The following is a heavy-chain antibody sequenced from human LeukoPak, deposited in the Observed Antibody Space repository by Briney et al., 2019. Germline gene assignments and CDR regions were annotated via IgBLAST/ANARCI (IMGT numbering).Heavy chain of an antibody. CDR2: INPNSGGT. CDR1: GYTFTGYY. V-gene: IGHV1-2*02. D-gene: IGHD6-19*01. CDR3: AREVVDVHFDGPAGLDF. J-gene: IGHJ4*02. Sequence: ASVKVSCKASGYTFTGYYMHWVRQAPGQGLEWMGWINPNSGGTNYAQKFHGRVTMTRDMSTSTVYMELSSLRSEDTAVYYCAREVVDVHFDGPAGLDFWGQGTLVTVSS.